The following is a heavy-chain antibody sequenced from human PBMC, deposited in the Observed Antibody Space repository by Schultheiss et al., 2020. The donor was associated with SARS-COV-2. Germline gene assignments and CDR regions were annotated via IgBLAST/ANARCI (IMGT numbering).Heavy chain of an antibody. CDR2: INHSGST. Sequence: SETLSLTCTVSGGSISSGGYYWGWIRQPPGKGLEWIGEINHSGSTNYNPSLKSRVTISVDKSKNQFSLKLSSVTAADTAVYYCARAYSSSWLGSWWFDPWGQGTLVTVSS. CDR1: GGSISSGGYY. V-gene: IGHV4-39*07. J-gene: IGHJ5*02. CDR3: ARAYSSSWLGSWWFDP. D-gene: IGHD6-13*01.